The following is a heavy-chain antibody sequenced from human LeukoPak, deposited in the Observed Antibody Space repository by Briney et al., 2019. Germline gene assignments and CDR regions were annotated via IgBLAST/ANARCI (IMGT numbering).Heavy chain of an antibody. J-gene: IGHJ6*03. CDR1: GGSISSYY. V-gene: IGHV4-59*01. Sequence: SETLSLTCTVSGGSISSYYWSWIRQPPGKGLERIGYIYYSGSTNYNPSLKSRVTISVDTSKNQFSLKLSSVIAADTAVYYCARTTEGYCSSASCFGFSYSYYMDVWGKGTTVTISS. D-gene: IGHD2-2*01. CDR3: ARTTEGYCSSASCFGFSYSYYMDV. CDR2: IYYSGST.